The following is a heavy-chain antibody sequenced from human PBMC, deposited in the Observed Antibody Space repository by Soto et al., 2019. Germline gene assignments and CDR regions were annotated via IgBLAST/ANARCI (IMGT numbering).Heavy chain of an antibody. J-gene: IGHJ6*03. CDR3: AARDARDNYYYYMDV. Sequence: PSETLSLTCTVSGGSISSYYWSWIRQPPGKGLEWIGYIYYSGSTDYNPSLKSRVTISVDTSKNQFSLKMSSVTATDTAVYYCAARDARDNYYYYMDVWGKGTTVTVSS. CDR1: GGSISSYY. D-gene: IGHD2-2*01. CDR2: IYYSGST. V-gene: IGHV4-59*08.